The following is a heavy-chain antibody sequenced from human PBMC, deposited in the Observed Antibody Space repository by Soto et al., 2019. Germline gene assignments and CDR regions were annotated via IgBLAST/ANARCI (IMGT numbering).Heavy chain of an antibody. CDR3: ARDEYPGAYSFGYYFDN. J-gene: IGHJ4*02. D-gene: IGHD5-18*01. CDR1: GFSFSSYG. Sequence: QVQLVESGGGVVQPGRSLRLSCAASGFSFSSYGMNWVRQGPGKGLEWVALIYYDGSNKYYADSVKGRFTISRDNSKNTLYLQMNSLRAEATAVYYCARDEYPGAYSFGYYFDNWGQGTLVTVSS. V-gene: IGHV3-33*01. CDR2: IYYDGSNK.